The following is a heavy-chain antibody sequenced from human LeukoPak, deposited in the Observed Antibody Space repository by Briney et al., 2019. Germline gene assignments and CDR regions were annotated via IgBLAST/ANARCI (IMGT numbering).Heavy chain of an antibody. V-gene: IGHV4-39*01. J-gene: IGHJ6*03. Sequence: SETLSLTCTVSGVSISSSSYYWGWIRQPPGKGQEWIGRIYYSGSTYYNPSLKSRVTIFVDTSKNQFSLKLSSVAAADTAVYYCARHTDGSLHYYDYMDVWGKGTTVTVSS. CDR1: GVSISSSSYY. CDR3: ARHTDGSLHYYDYMDV. CDR2: IYYSGST.